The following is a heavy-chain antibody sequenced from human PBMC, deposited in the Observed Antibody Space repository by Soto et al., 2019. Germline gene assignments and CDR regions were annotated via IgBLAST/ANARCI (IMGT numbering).Heavy chain of an antibody. V-gene: IGHV1-69*08. CDR2: IIPILGIA. CDR3: ARDPTDYDSSGYFDY. D-gene: IGHD3-22*01. CDR1: GGTFSSYT. Sequence: QVQLVQSGAEVKKPGSSVKVSCKASGGTFSSYTISWVRQAPGQGLEWMGRIIPILGIANYAQKFQGRVTITADKSTSTAYMELSSLRSEDTAVYYCARDPTDYDSSGYFDYWGQGTLVTVSS. J-gene: IGHJ4*02.